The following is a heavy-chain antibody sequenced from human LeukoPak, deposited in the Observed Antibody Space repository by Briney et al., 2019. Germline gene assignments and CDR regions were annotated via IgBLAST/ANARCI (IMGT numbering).Heavy chain of an antibody. V-gene: IGHV1-24*01. CDR1: GYTLTELS. CDR2: FDPEDGET. Sequence: ASVKVSCKVSGYTLTELSMHWVRQAPGKGLKWMGGFDPEDGETIYAQKLQGRVTMTTDTSTSTAYMELRSLRSDDTAVYYCARARLTYYPTYYDFWSGYYGVFDYWGQGTLVTVSS. J-gene: IGHJ4*02. D-gene: IGHD3-3*01. CDR3: ARARLTYYPTYYDFWSGYYGVFDY.